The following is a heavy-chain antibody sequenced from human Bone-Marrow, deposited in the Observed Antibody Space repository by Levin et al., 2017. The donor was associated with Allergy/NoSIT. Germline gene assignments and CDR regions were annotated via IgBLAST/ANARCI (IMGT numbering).Heavy chain of an antibody. Sequence: SGGSLRLSCAASGFTFSSYAMHWVRQAPGKGLEWVAVISYDGSNKYYADSVKGRFTISRDNSKNTLYLQMNSLRAEDTAVYYCARESGGAYVGSYYYYMDVWGKGTTVTVSS. D-gene: IGHD1-14*01. CDR3: ARESGGAYVGSYYYYMDV. V-gene: IGHV3-30-3*01. CDR2: ISYDGSNK. J-gene: IGHJ6*03. CDR1: GFTFSSYA.